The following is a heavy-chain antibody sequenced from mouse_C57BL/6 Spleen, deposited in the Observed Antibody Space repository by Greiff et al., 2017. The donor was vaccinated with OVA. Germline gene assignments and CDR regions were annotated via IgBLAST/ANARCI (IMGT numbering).Heavy chain of an antibody. CDR3: ARSTMVTTGVQVDY. Sequence: VQLQQSGAELAKPGASVKLSCKASGYTFTSYWMHWVKQRPGQGLEWIGYINPSSGYTTYNQKFKDKAKLTADKSSSTAYMQLSSLTYEDSAVYYCARSTMVTTGVQVDYWGQGTTLTVSS. CDR1: GYTFTSYW. V-gene: IGHV1-7*01. CDR2: INPSSGYT. J-gene: IGHJ2*01. D-gene: IGHD2-2*01.